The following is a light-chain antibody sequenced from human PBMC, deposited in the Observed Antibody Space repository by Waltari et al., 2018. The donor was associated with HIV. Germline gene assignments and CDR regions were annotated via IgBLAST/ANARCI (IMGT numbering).Light chain of an antibody. V-gene: IGKV1-9*01. J-gene: IGKJ4*01. CDR1: QDINNS. CDR2: APS. Sequence: IQLTQSPSFLSASVGDRSTITCRASQDINNSLALYQQKPGKTPKLLIYAPSTLQSGVPSRFSGGGSGTHFTLTISSLQPEDFATYYCQQLKAYPLTFGGGTKVEIK. CDR3: QQLKAYPLT.